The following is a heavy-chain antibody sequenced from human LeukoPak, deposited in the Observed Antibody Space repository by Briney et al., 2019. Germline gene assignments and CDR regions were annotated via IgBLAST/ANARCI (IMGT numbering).Heavy chain of an antibody. D-gene: IGHD3-22*01. Sequence: RGSLRPSSALSAFTSNNDAMYWVSHSPGRGLEWVASISYDGTNKFYTDSVRGRFTISRDTSKNTLSLQLNSLTTEGTAVYYCARVGTSYSDRGGKVEADFFFDFWGQGTLVTVSS. CDR2: ISYDGTNK. J-gene: IGHJ4*02. CDR1: AFTSNNDA. V-gene: IGHV3-30*04. CDR3: ARVGTSYSDRGGKVEADFFFDF.